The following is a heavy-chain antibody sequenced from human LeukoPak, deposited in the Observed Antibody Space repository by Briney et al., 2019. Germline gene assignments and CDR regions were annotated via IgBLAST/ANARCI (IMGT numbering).Heavy chain of an antibody. V-gene: IGHV3-66*01. CDR3: ARDRGPIAAAEYYYYYYGMDV. Sequence: GGSLRLSCAASGFTVSSNYMSWVRQAPGKGLEWVSVIYSGGSTYYADSVKGRFTISRDNSKNTLYLQMNSLRAEDTAVNYCARDRGPIAAAEYYYYYYGMDVWGQGTTVTVSS. CDR2: IYSGGST. CDR1: GFTVSSNY. D-gene: IGHD6-13*01. J-gene: IGHJ6*02.